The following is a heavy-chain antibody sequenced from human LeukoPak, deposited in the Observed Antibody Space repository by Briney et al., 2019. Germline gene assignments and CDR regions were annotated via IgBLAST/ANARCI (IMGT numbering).Heavy chain of an antibody. J-gene: IGHJ4*02. V-gene: IGHV3-48*04. CDR2: ISSSSSTI. CDR1: GFTFSSYG. Sequence: GGSLRLSCAASGFTFSSYGMHWVRQAPGKGLEWVSYISSSSSTIYYADSVKGRFTISRDNAKNSLYLQMNSLRAEDTAVYYCASGLDCSSTSCYYWGQGTLVTVSS. CDR3: ASGLDCSSTSCYY. D-gene: IGHD2-2*01.